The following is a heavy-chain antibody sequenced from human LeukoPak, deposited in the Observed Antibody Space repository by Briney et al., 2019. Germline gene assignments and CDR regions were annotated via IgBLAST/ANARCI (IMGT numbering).Heavy chain of an antibody. CDR1: GFTFRRSW. J-gene: IGHJ4*02. D-gene: IGHD6-19*01. V-gene: IGHV3-7*01. CDR3: AREGGIAVAADY. Sequence: PGGSLRLSCAASGFTFRRSWMCWVRQAPGKGLEWVANIKQDGSEKYYVDSVKGRFTISRDNAKNSLYLQMNSLRAEDTAVYYCAREGGIAVAADYWGQGTLVTVSS. CDR2: IKQDGSEK.